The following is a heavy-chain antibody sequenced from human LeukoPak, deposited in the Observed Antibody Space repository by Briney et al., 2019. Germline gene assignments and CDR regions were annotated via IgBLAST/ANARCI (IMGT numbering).Heavy chain of an antibody. D-gene: IGHD3-10*01. J-gene: IGHJ4*02. Sequence: PSETLSLTCTVSGGSISSYYWSWIRQPPGKGLEWIGYIYYSGSTNYNPSLKSRVTISVDTSKNQFSLKLSSVTAADTAVYYCARGLHRRRLVASRGEFYLSYWGQGTLVTVSS. CDR3: ARGLHRRRLVASRGEFYLSY. CDR1: GGSISSYY. CDR2: IYYSGST. V-gene: IGHV4-59*12.